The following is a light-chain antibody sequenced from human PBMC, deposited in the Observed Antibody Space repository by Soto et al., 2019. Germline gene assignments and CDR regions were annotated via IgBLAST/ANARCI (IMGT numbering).Light chain of an antibody. CDR2: GAS. V-gene: IGKV3-20*01. J-gene: IGKJ2*01. CDR3: QQFGSSSYT. CDR1: QSVSRNF. Sequence: EIVLTQSPGTLYLSPGERATLSCGASQSVSRNFLAWYQQKPGQAPRLLIYGASNRATGIPDRFSGSGSGTDFTLTISRLEPEDFAVYYCQQFGSSSYTFGQGTKLDIK.